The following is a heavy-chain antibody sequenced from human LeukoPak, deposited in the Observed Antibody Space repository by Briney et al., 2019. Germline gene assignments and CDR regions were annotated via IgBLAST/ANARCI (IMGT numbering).Heavy chain of an antibody. CDR1: GYTLTELS. J-gene: IGHJ4*02. V-gene: IGHV1-24*01. Sequence: ASVKVSCKVSGYTLTELSMHWVRQAPGKGLEWMGGFDPEDGETIYAQKFQGRVTMTEDTSTDTAYMELSSLRSVDTAVYYCATMDYYDSSGTLPLDYWGQGTLVTVSS. CDR3: ATMDYYDSSGTLPLDY. CDR2: FDPEDGET. D-gene: IGHD3-22*01.